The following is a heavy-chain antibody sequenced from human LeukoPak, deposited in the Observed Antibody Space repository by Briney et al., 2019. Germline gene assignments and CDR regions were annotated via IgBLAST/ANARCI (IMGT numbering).Heavy chain of an antibody. Sequence: SETLSLTCTVSGGSISSGDYYWSWIRQPPGKGLEWIGYIYYSGSTYYNPSLKSRVTISVDTSKNQFSLKLSSVTAADTAVYYCARPSYDFWSGYDHYYFDYWGQGTLVTVSS. V-gene: IGHV4-30-4*08. CDR2: IYYSGST. CDR1: GGSISSGDYY. D-gene: IGHD3-3*01. CDR3: ARPSYDFWSGYDHYYFDY. J-gene: IGHJ4*02.